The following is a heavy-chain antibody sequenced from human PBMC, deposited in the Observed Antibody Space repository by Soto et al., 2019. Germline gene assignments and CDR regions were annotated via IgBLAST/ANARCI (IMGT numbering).Heavy chain of an antibody. Sequence: PSETLSLTCAVSGGSISSSNWWSWVRQPPGKGLEWIGEIYHSGSTNYNPSLKSRVTISVDKSKNQFSLKLSSVTAADTAVYYCASPKNYCSSTSCYEYYGMDVWGQGTPVTVYS. D-gene: IGHD2-2*01. V-gene: IGHV4-4*02. J-gene: IGHJ6*02. CDR2: IYHSGST. CDR3: ASPKNYCSSTSCYEYYGMDV. CDR1: GGSISSSNW.